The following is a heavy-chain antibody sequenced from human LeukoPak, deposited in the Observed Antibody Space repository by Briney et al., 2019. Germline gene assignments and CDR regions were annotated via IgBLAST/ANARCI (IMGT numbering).Heavy chain of an antibody. Sequence: TGVSLRLSCAASGVTFSSYWMSWVRQAPGKGLEWVANIKEDGSEKYYVDSVKGRFTISRDNAKNSLYLQMNSLRAEDTAVYYCARLGEKADFDYWGQGTLVTVSS. V-gene: IGHV3-7*01. CDR1: GVTFSSYW. J-gene: IGHJ4*02. CDR2: IKEDGSEK. CDR3: ARLGEKADFDY. D-gene: IGHD3-16*01.